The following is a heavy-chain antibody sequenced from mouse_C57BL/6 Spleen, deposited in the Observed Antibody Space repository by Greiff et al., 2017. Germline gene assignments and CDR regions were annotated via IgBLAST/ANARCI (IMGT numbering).Heavy chain of an antibody. Sequence: EVQLQQSGTVLARPGASVKMSCNTSGYTFTSYWMHWVKQRPGQGLEWIGAIYPGNSDTSYNQKFKGKAKLTAVTSASTAYIELSSLTNEDSAVYYCTRALRENGYWFAYWGQGTLVTVSA. CDR2: IYPGNSDT. J-gene: IGHJ3*01. V-gene: IGHV1-5*01. CDR3: TRALRENGYWFAY. CDR1: GYTFTSYW. D-gene: IGHD2-2*01.